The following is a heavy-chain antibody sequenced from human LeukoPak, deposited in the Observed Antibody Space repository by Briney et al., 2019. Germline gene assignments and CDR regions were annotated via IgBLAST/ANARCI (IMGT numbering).Heavy chain of an antibody. CDR3: ARDYKYAFDN. CDR1: GFTFISYA. CDR2: IGISSGNT. J-gene: IGHJ4*02. D-gene: IGHD5-24*01. Sequence: GGSLKLSWEASGFTFISYAMHWVRQAPGKGLEWISYIGISSGNTKYADSVKGRFTISGDKAKNSLYLQMNSLRVEDTAVYYCARDYKYAFDNWGQGTLVTVSS. V-gene: IGHV3-48*01.